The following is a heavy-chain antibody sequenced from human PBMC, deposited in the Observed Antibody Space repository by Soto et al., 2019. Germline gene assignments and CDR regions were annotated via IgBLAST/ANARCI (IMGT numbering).Heavy chain of an antibody. D-gene: IGHD6-19*01. J-gene: IGHJ4*02. V-gene: IGHV3-33*01. Sequence: QVQLVESGGGVVQPGRSLRLSCAASGFTFSSYGMHWVRQAPGKGLEWVAVIWYDGSSKYYADSVKGRFTISRDNSKNTLYLQMNSLRAEDTAVYYCARDSHSSGWYGDFDYWGQGTLVTVSS. CDR2: IWYDGSSK. CDR1: GFTFSSYG. CDR3: ARDSHSSGWYGDFDY.